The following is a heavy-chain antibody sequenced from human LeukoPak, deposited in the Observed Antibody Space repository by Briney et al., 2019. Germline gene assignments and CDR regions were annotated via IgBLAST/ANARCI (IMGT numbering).Heavy chain of an antibody. V-gene: IGHV3-15*01. D-gene: IGHD3-22*01. Sequence: GGSLRLSCAASVFTFSNAWMSWVRQAPGKGLEWVARIKSKSAGGKTDYAAAVKGRFTISRDDSKNTLYLQMNSLKTEDTAVYYCTTEAPRVGDSSGYYYYYYYMDVWGKGTTVTISS. CDR2: IKSKSAGGKT. J-gene: IGHJ6*03. CDR1: VFTFSNAW. CDR3: TTEAPRVGDSSGYYYYYYYMDV.